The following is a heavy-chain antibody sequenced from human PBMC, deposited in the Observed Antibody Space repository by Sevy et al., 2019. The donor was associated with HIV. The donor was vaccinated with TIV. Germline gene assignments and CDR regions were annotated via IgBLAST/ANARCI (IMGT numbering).Heavy chain of an antibody. CDR2: ISWNSGSI. J-gene: IGHJ4*02. Sequence: GGSLRLSCAASGFTFDDYAMHWVRQAPGKGLEWVSGISWNSGSIGYAGSVKGRFTISRDNAKNSLYLQMNSMRAEDTALYYCAKGSIEWLLFEADYWGQGTLVTVSS. CDR3: AKGSIEWLLFEADY. CDR1: GFTFDDYA. V-gene: IGHV3-9*01. D-gene: IGHD3-3*01.